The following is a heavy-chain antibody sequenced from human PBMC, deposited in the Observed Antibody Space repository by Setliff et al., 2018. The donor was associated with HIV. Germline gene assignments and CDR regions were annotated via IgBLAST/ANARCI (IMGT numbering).Heavy chain of an antibody. Sequence: GGSLRLSCVASGFSFSRYTMMWVRQTPGKGLEWVSSITSNLNYKYADSVKGRFTISRDNTKNTLYLQMNSLRAEDTAVYYCAKRLTNSPIDYWGQGTLVTVSS. CDR1: GFSFSRYT. D-gene: IGHD1-1*01. J-gene: IGHJ4*02. V-gene: IGHV3-21*04. CDR2: ITSNLNY. CDR3: AKRLTNSPIDY.